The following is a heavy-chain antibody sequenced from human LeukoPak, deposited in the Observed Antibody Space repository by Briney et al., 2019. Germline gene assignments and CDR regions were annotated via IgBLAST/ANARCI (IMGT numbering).Heavy chain of an antibody. D-gene: IGHD6-13*01. J-gene: IGHJ6*03. Sequence: GGSLRLSCAASGFTFSSYSMNWVRQAPGKGLEWVSSISSSSSYIYYADSVKGRFTISRDNAKNSLYLQMNSLRAEDTAVYYCARASYSSSWYFNYYYYMDVWGKGTTVTISS. CDR2: ISSSSSYI. CDR3: ARASYSSSWYFNYYYYMDV. CDR1: GFTFSSYS. V-gene: IGHV3-21*01.